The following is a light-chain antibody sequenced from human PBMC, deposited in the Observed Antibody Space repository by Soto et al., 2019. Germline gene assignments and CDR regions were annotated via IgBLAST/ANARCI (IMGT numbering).Light chain of an antibody. CDR2: GAS. CDR3: QQDGRSLS. J-gene: IGKJ5*01. V-gene: IGKV3-20*01. Sequence: EIVLTQSPGTLSLFPGERATLSCRASQSLTTRYLAWYQQKPGQAPRLLIYGASSRATGIPDSFSGSGSGTDFTLNISRLEPEDVVMYYRQQDGRSLSFGQGTRLEIK. CDR1: QSLTTRY.